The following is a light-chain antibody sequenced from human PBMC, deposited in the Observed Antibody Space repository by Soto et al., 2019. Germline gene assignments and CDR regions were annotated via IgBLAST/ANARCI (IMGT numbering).Light chain of an antibody. CDR1: SSDVGAFNY. CDR3: SSYTSRNTEV. CDR2: DVT. V-gene: IGLV2-14*03. Sequence: QSVLTQPASVSGSPGQSISISCIGTSSDVGAFNYVSWYQHHPGKAPQLIIYDVTSRPSGVSNRFSASKSGNTASLTISGLQAEDEADYYGSSYTSRNTEVFGTGTKVTVL. J-gene: IGLJ1*01.